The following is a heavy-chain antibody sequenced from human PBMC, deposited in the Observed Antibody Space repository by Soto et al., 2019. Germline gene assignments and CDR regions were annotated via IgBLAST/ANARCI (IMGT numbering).Heavy chain of an antibody. V-gene: IGHV4-4*09. Sequence: SETLSLTCTVSGGSIGRYYWSWIRQPPGKGLEWIGYIYDSVSTNYNPSLQSRVTISVDTSESQFSLKLSSVTAADTAVYYCTRGTYYYYMDVWGKGTTVTVSS. CDR3: TRGTYYYYMDV. J-gene: IGHJ6*03. CDR2: IYDSVST. D-gene: IGHD3-10*01. CDR1: GGSIGRYY.